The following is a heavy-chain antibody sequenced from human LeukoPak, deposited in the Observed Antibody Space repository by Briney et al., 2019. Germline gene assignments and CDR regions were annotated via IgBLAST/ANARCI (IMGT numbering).Heavy chain of an antibody. Sequence: SETRPLTCTVSGGSISSYYWSWIRQPAGKGLEWSGRIYTSGSTNYNPSLKSRVTMSVDTSKNQSSLKLSSVTAADTAVYYCARDQQYSSSSERNWFDPWGQGTLVTVSS. D-gene: IGHD6-6*01. CDR3: ARDQQYSSSSERNWFDP. CDR2: IYTSGST. CDR1: GGSISSYY. J-gene: IGHJ5*02. V-gene: IGHV4-4*07.